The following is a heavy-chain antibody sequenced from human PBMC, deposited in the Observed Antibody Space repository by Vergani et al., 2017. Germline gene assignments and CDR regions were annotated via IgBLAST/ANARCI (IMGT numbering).Heavy chain of an antibody. V-gene: IGHV4-59*01. J-gene: IGHJ6*02. CDR2: IYYSGST. Sequence: QVQLQESGPGLVKPSETLSLTCTVSGGSISSYYWSWIRQPPGKGLEWIGYIYYSGSTNYNPSLKSRVTISVDTSKNQFSLKLSSVTAADTAVYYCARGAPKYDFWSGAFYYYYYGMDVWGQGTTVTVSS. CDR3: ARGAPKYDFWSGAFYYYYYGMDV. CDR1: GGSISSYY. D-gene: IGHD3-3*01.